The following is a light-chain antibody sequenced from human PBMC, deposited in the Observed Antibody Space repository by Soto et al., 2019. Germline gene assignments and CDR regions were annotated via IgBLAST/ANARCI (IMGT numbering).Light chain of an antibody. V-gene: IGKV3-15*01. CDR1: QSVSSN. CDR3: QQYNNWPPGVT. CDR2: GAS. Sequence: EIVMTQSPATLSVSPGERATLSCRASQSVSSNLACYQQKPGQAPRLLIYGASTRATGIPARFSGSGSGTECTLSVSCLQSGEVAVYSWQQYNNWPPGVTFGHVTKVYIK. J-gene: IGKJ3*01.